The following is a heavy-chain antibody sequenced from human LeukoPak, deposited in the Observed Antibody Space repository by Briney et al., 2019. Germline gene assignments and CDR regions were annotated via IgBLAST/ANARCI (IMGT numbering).Heavy chain of an antibody. CDR1: GFTVSSNY. CDR2: IYSGGST. J-gene: IGHJ6*02. V-gene: IGHV3-66*01. Sequence: AGGSLRLSCAASGFTVSSNYMSWVRQAPGKGLEWVSVIYSGGSTYYADSVKGRFTISRDNSKNTLYLQMNSLRAEDTAVYYCARDPSAAHYYYYGMDVWGQGTTVTVSS. D-gene: IGHD6-13*01. CDR3: ARDPSAAHYYYYGMDV.